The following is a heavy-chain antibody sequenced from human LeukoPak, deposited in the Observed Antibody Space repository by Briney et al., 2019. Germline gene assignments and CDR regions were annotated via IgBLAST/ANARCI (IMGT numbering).Heavy chain of an antibody. D-gene: IGHD3-9*01. CDR2: IKTKSEGGTI. V-gene: IGHV3-15*07. J-gene: IGHJ4*02. CDR1: GFTFSSYS. CDR3: STDQGGDILTGC. Sequence: KTGGSLRLSCAASGFTFSSYSMNWVRQAPGKGLEWVGRIKTKSEGGTIDYAAPVRGRFTISRDDSENTLYLQMNSLKTEDTALYYCSTDQGGDILTGCWGQGTLVTVSS.